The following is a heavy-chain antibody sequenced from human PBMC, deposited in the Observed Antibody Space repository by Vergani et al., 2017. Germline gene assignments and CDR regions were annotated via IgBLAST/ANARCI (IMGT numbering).Heavy chain of an antibody. Sequence: QVQLVQSGAEVKKPGASVKVSCKASGYTFTSYDINWVRQATGQGLEWMGWMNPNSGNTGYAQKFQGRVTMTRNTSISTAYMELSSLRSEDTAVYYCARVRYYDFWSGYRGYYMDVWGKGTTVIVSS. D-gene: IGHD3-3*01. CDR3: ARVRYYDFWSGYRGYYMDV. CDR1: GYTFTSYD. J-gene: IGHJ6*03. V-gene: IGHV1-8*01. CDR2: MNPNSGNT.